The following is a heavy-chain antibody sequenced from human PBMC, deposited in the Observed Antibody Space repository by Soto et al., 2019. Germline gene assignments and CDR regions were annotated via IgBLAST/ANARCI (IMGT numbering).Heavy chain of an antibody. J-gene: IGHJ4*02. CDR3: ASGWIQLWPEPYFDY. Sequence: GASVKVSCKASGGTFSSYAISWVRQAPGQGLEWMGGIIPIFGTANYAQKFQGRVTITADESTSTAYMELSSLRSEDTAVYYCASGWIQLWPEPYFDYWGQGTLVTVSS. CDR2: IIPIFGTA. CDR1: GGTFSSYA. D-gene: IGHD5-18*01. V-gene: IGHV1-69*13.